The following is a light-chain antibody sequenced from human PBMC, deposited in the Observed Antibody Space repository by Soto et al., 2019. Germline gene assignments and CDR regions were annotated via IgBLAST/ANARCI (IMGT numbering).Light chain of an antibody. Sequence: QSALTQPPSLSGTPGQRFTIYCSGSTSNIAGNTVHWYQHLPETAPKLLIYIDDQRPSGVPDRFSVSKSGTSASLAISVLQSEDEADYYCATWDDSLNAAVFGGCTQLTVL. J-gene: IGLJ7*01. CDR1: TSNIAGNT. CDR3: ATWDDSLNAAV. V-gene: IGLV1-44*01. CDR2: IDD.